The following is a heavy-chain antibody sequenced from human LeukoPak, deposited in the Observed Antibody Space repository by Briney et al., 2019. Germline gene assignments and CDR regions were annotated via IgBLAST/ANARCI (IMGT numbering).Heavy chain of an antibody. V-gene: IGHV3-64D*06. Sequence: QSGGSLRLSCSASGFTFSSYAMHWVRQAPGKGLEYVSAISSNGGSTYYADSVKGRFTISRDNSKNTLYLQMSSLRAEDTAVYYCVKGSTYDSSGYYESDAFDIWGQGTMVTVSS. CDR2: ISSNGGST. D-gene: IGHD3-22*01. CDR1: GFTFSSYA. CDR3: VKGSTYDSSGYYESDAFDI. J-gene: IGHJ3*02.